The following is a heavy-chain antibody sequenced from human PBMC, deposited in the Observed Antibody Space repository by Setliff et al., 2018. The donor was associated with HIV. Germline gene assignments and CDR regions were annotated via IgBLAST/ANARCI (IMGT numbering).Heavy chain of an antibody. CDR3: ARSRPYNSALDY. V-gene: IGHV3-NL1*01. Sequence: PGGSLRLSCAASGFTFSSYGMHWVRQAPGKGLEWVAVISGSGDGTIYADSVKGRFTLSRDNSKNTVYLQVGSLRPDDTAMYYCARSRPYNSALDYWGQGTLVTVSS. CDR1: GFTFSSYG. D-gene: IGHD6-25*01. J-gene: IGHJ4*02. CDR2: ISGSGDGT.